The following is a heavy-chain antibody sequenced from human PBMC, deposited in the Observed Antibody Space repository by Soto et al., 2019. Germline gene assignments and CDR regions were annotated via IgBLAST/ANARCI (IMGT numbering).Heavy chain of an antibody. Sequence: ASVKVSCKASGYTFTSYAMHWVRQAPGQRLEWMGWINAGNGNTKYSQKFQGRVTITRDTSASTAYMELSSLRSEDTAVYYCATRGPIFGVVIMLNYWGQGTLVTVSS. J-gene: IGHJ4*02. D-gene: IGHD3-3*02. CDR3: ATRGPIFGVVIMLNY. V-gene: IGHV1-3*01. CDR1: GYTFTSYA. CDR2: INAGNGNT.